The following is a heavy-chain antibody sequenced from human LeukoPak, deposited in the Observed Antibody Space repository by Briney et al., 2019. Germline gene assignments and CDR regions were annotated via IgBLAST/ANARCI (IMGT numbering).Heavy chain of an antibody. J-gene: IGHJ2*01. V-gene: IGHV3-21*01. CDR3: AREGASPMHFDL. CDR1: GFTFSSYS. CDR2: ISSSSSYI. D-gene: IGHD4/OR15-4a*01. Sequence: GGSLRLSCAASGFTFSSYSMNWVRQAPGQGLEWVSSISSSSSYIYYADSLKGRFTISRDNAKNSLYLQMNSLRAEDTAVYYCAREGASPMHFDLWGRGTLVTVSS.